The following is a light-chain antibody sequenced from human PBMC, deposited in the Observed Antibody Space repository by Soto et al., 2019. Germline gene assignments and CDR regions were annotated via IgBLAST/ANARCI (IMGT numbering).Light chain of an antibody. CDR2: AAS. J-gene: IGKJ3*01. CDR1: QGISSY. CDR3: HQYYSYPLT. V-gene: IGKV1-8*01. Sequence: AIRMTQSPSSLSASTGDRVTITCRASQGISSYLAWYQQKPGKAPKLLIYAASTLQSGVPSRFSGSGSGTDFTLTISCLQSEDFATYYCHQYYSYPLTFGPGTKVDI.